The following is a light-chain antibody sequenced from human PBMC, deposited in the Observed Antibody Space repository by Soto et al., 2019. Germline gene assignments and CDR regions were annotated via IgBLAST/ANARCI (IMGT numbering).Light chain of an antibody. Sequence: EIVLTQSPATLSSSPGERATLSCRASQSVRTYLAWYQQKLGQAPRLLIYDASNRASGIPARFSGSGSGTDFTLTINSLEPEDVAVYYCQQRNWWPSFGGGTKVEIK. CDR3: QQRNWWPS. V-gene: IGKV3-11*01. CDR1: QSVRTY. CDR2: DAS. J-gene: IGKJ4*01.